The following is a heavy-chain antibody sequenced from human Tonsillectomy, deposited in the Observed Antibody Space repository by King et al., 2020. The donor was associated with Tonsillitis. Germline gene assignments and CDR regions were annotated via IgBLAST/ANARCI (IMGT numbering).Heavy chain of an antibody. V-gene: IGHV3-30*18. D-gene: IGHD3-16*01. Sequence: QVQLVESGGGVVQPGRSLGLSCGASGFKFNIYAMHWVRQAPGKGPEWVAVISYDGNKKYYADSVKGRFTISRDNSNNTLSLQMNSLRPEDTAVYFCVKDAIYYDYLWGTFHYWGQGALVTVSS. J-gene: IGHJ4*02. CDR3: VKDAIYYDYLWGTFHY. CDR1: GFKFNIYA. CDR2: ISYDGNKK.